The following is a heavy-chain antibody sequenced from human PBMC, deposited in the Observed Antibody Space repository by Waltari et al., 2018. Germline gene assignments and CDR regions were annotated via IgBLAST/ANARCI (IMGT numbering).Heavy chain of an antibody. Sequence: EVQLVESGGGLVQPGGSLRLSCAASGFNFSSYAMSWVRQAPGKGLEWVSAISGSCGSTYYADSVKGRFTISRYNSKNTLYLQMNSLRAEDTAVYYCAKGMGYSNSPVDYLGQGTLVTVSS. CDR3: AKGMGYSNSPVDY. V-gene: IGHV3-23*04. CDR2: ISGSCGST. D-gene: IGHD4-4*01. CDR1: GFNFSSYA. J-gene: IGHJ4*02.